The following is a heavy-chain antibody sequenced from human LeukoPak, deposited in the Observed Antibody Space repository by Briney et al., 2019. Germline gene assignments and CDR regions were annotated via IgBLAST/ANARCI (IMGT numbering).Heavy chain of an antibody. CDR1: GFTFSSYT. V-gene: IGHV3-48*01. CDR3: ARVPGSFNYYDY. J-gene: IGHJ4*02. D-gene: IGHD1-26*01. CDR2: IVSSSSTI. Sequence: PGGSLRLSCAASGFTFSSYTMNWVRQAPGKGLEWISYIVSSSSTIYYADSVKGRFTISRDNAKNSLYLQMNSLRAEDTAVYYCARVPGSFNYYDYWGQGTLVTVSS.